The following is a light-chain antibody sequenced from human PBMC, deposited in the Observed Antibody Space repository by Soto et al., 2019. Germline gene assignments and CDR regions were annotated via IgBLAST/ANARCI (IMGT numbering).Light chain of an antibody. CDR2: DAS. V-gene: IGKV1-13*02. Sequence: AIQLTQSPTSLSASVGDRVTITCRASQGISSALAWYQHKPGKSPKVLIYDASSLESGVPSTFSGSGSGTDFTLTISSLQPEDFATYFCQQFSSYPLTFGGGTKLEIK. J-gene: IGKJ4*01. CDR1: QGISSA. CDR3: QQFSSYPLT.